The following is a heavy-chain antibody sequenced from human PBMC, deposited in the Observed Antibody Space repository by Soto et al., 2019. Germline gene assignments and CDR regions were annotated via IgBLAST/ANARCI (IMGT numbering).Heavy chain of an antibody. J-gene: IGHJ6*02. Sequence: QVQLVASGGGLVRPGGSLRLSCGASGFTFRDYYMTWFRQAPGKGLEWLSYIDSSTKYTNYADSVKGRFTISRDNAKNSLYLQMNSLRADDTAVYYCAREYYYTMDVWGQGTRVTVSS. V-gene: IGHV3-11*05. CDR1: GFTFRDYY. CDR3: AREYYYTMDV. CDR2: IDSSTKYT.